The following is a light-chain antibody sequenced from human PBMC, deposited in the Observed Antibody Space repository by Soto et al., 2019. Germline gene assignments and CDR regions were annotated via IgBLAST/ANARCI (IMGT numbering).Light chain of an antibody. Sequence: DIQVTQSPSSLSASLGDRVSITCRASRDISNYLAWYQQKPGQVPRLLISGASTLHSGVPSRFSGSGSGTDFTLTITSQQPEDIATYFCQKYDTAPLTFGGGTKVEI. V-gene: IGKV1-27*01. CDR2: GAS. CDR1: RDISNY. J-gene: IGKJ4*01. CDR3: QKYDTAPLT.